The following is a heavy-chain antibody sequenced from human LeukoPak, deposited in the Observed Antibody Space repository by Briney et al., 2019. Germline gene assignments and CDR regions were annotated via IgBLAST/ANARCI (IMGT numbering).Heavy chain of an antibody. CDR3: ARTPNKVLRPDY. J-gene: IGHJ4*02. V-gene: IGHV4-30-4*01. CDR1: GGSISSSSYY. CDR2: IYYSGST. D-gene: IGHD3-3*01. Sequence: PSETLSLTCTVSGGSISSSSYYWSWIRQPPGKGLEWIGYIYYSGSTYYNPSLKSRVTISVDTSKNQFSLKLSSVTAADTAVYYCARTPNKVLRPDYWGQGTLVTVSS.